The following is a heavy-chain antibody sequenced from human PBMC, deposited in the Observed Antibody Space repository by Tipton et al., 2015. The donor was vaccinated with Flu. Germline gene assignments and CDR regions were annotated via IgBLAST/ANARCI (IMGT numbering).Heavy chain of an antibody. D-gene: IGHD3-3*01. J-gene: IGHJ3*02. CDR1: GGSINSYY. V-gene: IGHV4-59*08. CDR3: ARWTSALEAFDI. Sequence: TLSLTCTVSGGSINSYYWSWIRQPPGKGLEGVAYISYSGDTYHNPSLKSRVTISIDTSRNQFSLRLSSVTAADTAVYYCARWTSALEAFDIWGRGTMVTVSS. CDR2: ISYSGDT.